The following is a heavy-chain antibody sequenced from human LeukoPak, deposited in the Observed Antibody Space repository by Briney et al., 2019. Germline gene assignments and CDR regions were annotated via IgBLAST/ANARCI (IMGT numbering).Heavy chain of an antibody. J-gene: IGHJ4*02. CDR2: INPNSGGT. V-gene: IGHV1-2*02. CDR3: ASLRYSSGWYDY. CDR1: GYTFTGYY. D-gene: IGHD6-19*01. Sequence: ASVKVSCKTSGYTFTGYYMHWVRQAPGQGLEWMGWINPNSGGTNYAQKFQGRVTMTRDTSISTAYMELSRLRSDDTAVYYCASLRYSSGWYDYWGQGTLVTVSS.